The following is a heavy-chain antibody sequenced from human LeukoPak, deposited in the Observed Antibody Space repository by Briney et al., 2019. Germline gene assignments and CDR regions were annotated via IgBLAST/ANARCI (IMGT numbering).Heavy chain of an antibody. CDR1: GFTFSSYE. J-gene: IGHJ5*02. CDR2: ISSSRSTI. Sequence: GGSLRLACAASGFTFSSYEMNWVRQAPGKGLEWVSYISSSRSTIYYADSVKGRFTISRDNAKNSLYLQMNSLRAEDTAVYYCARDRGRLYCSSTSCPGWFDPWGQGTLVTVSS. CDR3: ARDRGRLYCSSTSCPGWFDP. D-gene: IGHD2-2*01. V-gene: IGHV3-48*03.